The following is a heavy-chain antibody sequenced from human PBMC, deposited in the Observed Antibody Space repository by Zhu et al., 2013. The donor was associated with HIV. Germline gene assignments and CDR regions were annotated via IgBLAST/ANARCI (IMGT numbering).Heavy chain of an antibody. J-gene: IGHJ4*02. CDR3: TRGPRSWGVDY. CDR1: GYTFTSYY. V-gene: IGHV1-46*01. Sequence: QVQLVQSGAEVKKPGASVKVSCKASGYTFTSYYMHWVRQAPGQGLEWMGIINPSGGSTSYAQKFQGRVTMTRDTSITTAYMELSSLRSEDTAVYYCTRGPRSWGVDYWGQGTPGHRLL. CDR2: INPSGGST. D-gene: IGHD3-10*01.